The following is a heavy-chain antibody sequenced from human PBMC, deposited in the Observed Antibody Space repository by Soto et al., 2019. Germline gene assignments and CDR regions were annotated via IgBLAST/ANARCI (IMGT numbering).Heavy chain of an antibody. CDR1: GFTFSSYA. V-gene: IGHV3-23*01. CDR2: ISGSGGST. CDR3: AKDLLSYDSSGSYFDY. Sequence: EVQLLESGGGLVQPGGSLRLSCAASGFTFSSYAMSWVRQAPGKGLEWVSAISGSGGSTYYADSVKGRFTISRDNSKNTLYLQMNRLRAEDTAVYYCAKDLLSYDSSGSYFDYWGQGTLVTVSS. J-gene: IGHJ4*02. D-gene: IGHD3-22*01.